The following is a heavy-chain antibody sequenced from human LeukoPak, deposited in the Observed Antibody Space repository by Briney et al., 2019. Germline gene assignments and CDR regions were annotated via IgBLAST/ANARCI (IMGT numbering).Heavy chain of an antibody. Sequence: SETLSLTCAVSGGSISSGGYSWSWIRQPPGKGLEWIGYIYHSGSTYYNPSLKSRVTISVDTSKNQFSLKLSSVTAADTAVYYCARYAAAGQATNWFDPWGQGTLVTVSS. J-gene: IGHJ5*02. CDR1: GGSISSGGYS. CDR3: ARYAAAGQATNWFDP. V-gene: IGHV4-30-2*01. D-gene: IGHD6-13*01. CDR2: IYHSGST.